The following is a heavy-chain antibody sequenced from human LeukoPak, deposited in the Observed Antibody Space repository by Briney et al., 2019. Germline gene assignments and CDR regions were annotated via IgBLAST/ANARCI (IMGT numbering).Heavy chain of an antibody. CDR2: ISGSGGST. Sequence: GGSLRLSCAASGFTFRSYAMSWVRQAPGKGLEWVSAISGSGGSTYYADSVKGRFTISRDNSKNTLYLQMNSLRAEDKAVYYCAKAANDYDSSGYYQPFDYWGQGTLVTVSS. D-gene: IGHD3-22*01. J-gene: IGHJ4*02. V-gene: IGHV3-23*01. CDR1: GFTFRSYA. CDR3: AKAANDYDSSGYYQPFDY.